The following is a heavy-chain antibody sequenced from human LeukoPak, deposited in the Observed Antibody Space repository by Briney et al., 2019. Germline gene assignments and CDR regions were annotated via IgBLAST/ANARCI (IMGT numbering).Heavy chain of an antibody. J-gene: IGHJ6*03. V-gene: IGHV3-66*02. D-gene: IGHD2-2*01. Sequence: GGSLRLSCAASGFTVSSNYMSWVRQAPGKGLEWVSVIYSGGSTYYADSVKGRFTISRDNSKNTLYLQMNSLRAEDTAVYYCARVGYCSSTGCYPYYYYYMDVWGKGTTVTVSS. CDR2: IYSGGST. CDR3: ARVGYCSSTGCYPYYYYYMDV. CDR1: GFTVSSNY.